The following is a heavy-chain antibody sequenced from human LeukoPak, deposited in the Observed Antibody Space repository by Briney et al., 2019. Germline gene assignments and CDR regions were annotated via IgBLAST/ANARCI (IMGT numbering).Heavy chain of an antibody. CDR1: GFMFTDFY. J-gene: IGHJ3*02. CDR3: AREGRYYDSSGYLPRSRAPFNI. CDR2: INPNSGGT. V-gene: IGHV1-2*02. Sequence: ASVKVSCTASGFMFTDFYIHWVRQAPGQGLEWMGWINPNSGGTNYAQKFQGRVTMTRDTSINRAYMELSGLRSDDTAVYYCAREGRYYDSSGYLPRSRAPFNIWGQGTMVTVSS. D-gene: IGHD3-22*01.